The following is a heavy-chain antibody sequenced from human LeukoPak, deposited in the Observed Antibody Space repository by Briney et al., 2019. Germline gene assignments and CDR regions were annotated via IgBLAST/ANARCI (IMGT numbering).Heavy chain of an antibody. D-gene: IGHD2-2*01. V-gene: IGHV3-23*01. CDR3: AKPYCSSTSCYEASYYYYYMDV. J-gene: IGHJ6*03. CDR1: GFTFSSYA. CDR2: ISGGGGST. Sequence: GSLRLSCAVSGFTFSSYAMSWVRQAPGKGLEWVSVISGGGGSTYYADSVKGRFTISRDNSKNTLYLQMNSLRAEDTAVYYCAKPYCSSTSCYEASYYYYYMDVWGKGTTVTVSS.